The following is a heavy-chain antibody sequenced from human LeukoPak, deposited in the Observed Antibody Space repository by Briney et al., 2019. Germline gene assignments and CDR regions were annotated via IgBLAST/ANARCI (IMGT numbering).Heavy chain of an antibody. CDR3: ARHAEGRGYYFDY. CDR1: GYSNSSGYY. J-gene: IGHJ4*02. Sequence: PSETLSLXCAVSGYSNSSGYYWGWILQPPGKGLAWIGSIYHSGSTYYNPSLKSRVTISVDTSKNRFSLKLSSVTAADTAVYYCARHAEGRGYYFDYWGQGTLVTVSS. V-gene: IGHV4-38-2*01. CDR2: IYHSGST. D-gene: IGHD2-2*01.